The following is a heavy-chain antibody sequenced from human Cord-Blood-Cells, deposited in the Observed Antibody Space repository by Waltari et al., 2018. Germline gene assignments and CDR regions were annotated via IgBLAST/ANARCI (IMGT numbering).Heavy chain of an antibody. CDR2: ISWDGGST. V-gene: IGHV3-43*01. CDR3: AKDRYSSSWYYFDY. J-gene: IGHJ4*02. D-gene: IGHD6-13*01. CDR1: GFTFDDYT. Sequence: EVQLVESGGVVVQPGGSLRLSCAASGFTFDDYTMHWVRQAPGKGLEWVSLISWDGGSTYYADSVKGRFTISRDNSKNSLYLQMNILRTEDTALYYCAKDRYSSSWYYFDYWGQGTLVTVSS.